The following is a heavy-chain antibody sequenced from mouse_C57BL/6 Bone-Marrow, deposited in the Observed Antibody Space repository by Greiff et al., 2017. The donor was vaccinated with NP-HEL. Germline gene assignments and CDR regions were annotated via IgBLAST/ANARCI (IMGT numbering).Heavy chain of an antibody. CDR2: IKPNNGGT. D-gene: IGHD2-1*01. V-gene: IGHV1-26*01. Sequence: EVKLQQSGPELVKPGASVKISCKASGYTFTDYYMNWVKQSHGKSLEWIGDIKPNNGGTRYNQKFKGKATLTVDKSSSTAYIELRNLTSEYSAVYYCARGVYYGNLYAMDYWGQGTSVTVSS. J-gene: IGHJ4*01. CDR3: ARGVYYGNLYAMDY. CDR1: GYTFTDYY.